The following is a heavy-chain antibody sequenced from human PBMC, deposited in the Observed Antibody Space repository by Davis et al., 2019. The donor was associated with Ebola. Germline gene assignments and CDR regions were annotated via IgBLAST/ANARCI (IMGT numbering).Heavy chain of an antibody. CDR1: GFTFSGSA. J-gene: IGHJ4*02. CDR3: TSTVTNGDY. D-gene: IGHD4-17*01. Sequence: GGSLRLSCAASGFTFSGSAMPWVRQASGKELEWVGRIRSKANSYATAYAASVKGRFTISRDDSKNTAYLQMNSLKTEDTAVYYCTSTVTNGDYWGQGTLVTVSS. V-gene: IGHV3-73*01. CDR2: IRSKANSYAT.